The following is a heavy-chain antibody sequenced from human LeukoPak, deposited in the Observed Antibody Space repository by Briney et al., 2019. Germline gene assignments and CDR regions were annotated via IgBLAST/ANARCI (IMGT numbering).Heavy chain of an antibody. D-gene: IGHD3-3*01. V-gene: IGHV4-34*01. Sequence: KSSETLSLTCAVYGGSFSGYYWSWIRQPPGKGLEWLGEINHSGSTNYNPSLKSRVTMSVDTSKNQFSLKLSSVTAADTAVYYCARTYYDFWSGSRYWYFHLWGRGTLVTVSS. CDR2: INHSGST. CDR1: GGSFSGYY. J-gene: IGHJ2*01. CDR3: ARTYYDFWSGSRYWYFHL.